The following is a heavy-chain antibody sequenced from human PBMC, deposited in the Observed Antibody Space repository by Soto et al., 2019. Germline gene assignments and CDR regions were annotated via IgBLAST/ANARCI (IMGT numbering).Heavy chain of an antibody. Sequence: PSEPLALTCTVSVGSIGSYYWSWIRQPPGKGLEWIGYIYYSASANYNPSLNSRLTMSVGRSKSQFSMKLASVTAADTALYSCARETGENRTYEANWGPGTLVTVSS. V-gene: IGHV4-59*12. CDR3: ARETGENRTYEAN. CDR1: VGSIGSYY. J-gene: IGHJ1*01. D-gene: IGHD7-27*01. CDR2: IYYSASA.